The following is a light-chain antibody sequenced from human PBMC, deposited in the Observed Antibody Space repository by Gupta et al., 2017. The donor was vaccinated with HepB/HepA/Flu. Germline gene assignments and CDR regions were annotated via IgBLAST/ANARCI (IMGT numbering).Light chain of an antibody. CDR1: ISNIGTNN. V-gene: IGLV1-44*01. J-gene: IGLJ1*01. Sequence: QSVLTQPPSVSVTPGQRVTISCSGSISNIGTNNVNWYKQVPGMAPNLIIFINDQRPAGGPDRFSGSKSGTSASLAISGLQADDEADYYCGAWDDSRNGLYVFGTGTKVTV. CDR2: IND. CDR3: GAWDDSRNGLYV.